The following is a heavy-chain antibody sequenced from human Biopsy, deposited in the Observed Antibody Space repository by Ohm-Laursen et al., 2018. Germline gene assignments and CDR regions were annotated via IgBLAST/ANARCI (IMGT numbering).Heavy chain of an antibody. CDR3: ARMDCSGGSCHYYSYGMDV. CDR2: IHHSGST. V-gene: IGHV4-4*09. D-gene: IGHD2-15*01. CDR1: GVSITAYY. J-gene: IGHJ6*02. Sequence: GTLSLTCTVSGVSITAYYWSWIRQPPGQGLVCIGNIHHSGSTNYNPSLKSRLIISVDTSKNQFSLKLSSVTAADTAVYYCARMDCSGGSCHYYSYGMDVWGQGTTVTVSS.